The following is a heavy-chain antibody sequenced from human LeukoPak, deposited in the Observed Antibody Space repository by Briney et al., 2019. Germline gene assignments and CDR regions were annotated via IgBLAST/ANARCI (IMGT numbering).Heavy chain of an antibody. Sequence: GGSLRLSCAASGFTFSSYSMNWVRQAPGKGLEWVSSISSSRTYIYYADSVKGRFTISRDNAKNSLYLQMNSLRVEDTAVYYGARVGIVATGYAFDIWGQGTMVTVSS. CDR3: ARVGIVATGYAFDI. D-gene: IGHD5-12*01. V-gene: IGHV3-21*01. J-gene: IGHJ3*02. CDR1: GFTFSSYS. CDR2: ISSSRTYI.